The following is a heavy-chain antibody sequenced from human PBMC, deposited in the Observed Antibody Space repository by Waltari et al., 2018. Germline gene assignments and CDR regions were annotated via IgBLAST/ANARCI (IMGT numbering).Heavy chain of an antibody. CDR1: GFTFSSYG. Sequence: QVQLVESGGGVVQPGRSLRLSCAASGFTFSSYGMHWVRQAPGKGLECVELIWYDGSNKYYADSVKGRFTISRDNSKNTLYLQMNSLRAEDTAVYYCARASIVGATAPFDYWGQGTLVAVSS. J-gene: IGHJ4*02. D-gene: IGHD1-26*01. CDR2: IWYDGSNK. CDR3: ARASIVGATAPFDY. V-gene: IGHV3-33*01.